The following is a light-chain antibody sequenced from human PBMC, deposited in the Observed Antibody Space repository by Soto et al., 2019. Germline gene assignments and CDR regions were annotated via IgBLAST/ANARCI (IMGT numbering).Light chain of an antibody. CDR3: KQSYSTQWT. J-gene: IGKJ1*01. V-gene: IGKV1-39*01. CDR2: AAS. CDR1: RSISRY. Sequence: DIQMTQSPSPLSASVGDRVNMTCRASRSISRYLSWYQQKPGKAPNLLIYAASSLQSGVPSRFSGAGSGTDFTLTIANLHPEDFAIYYCKQSYSTQWTFGQGTKVDI.